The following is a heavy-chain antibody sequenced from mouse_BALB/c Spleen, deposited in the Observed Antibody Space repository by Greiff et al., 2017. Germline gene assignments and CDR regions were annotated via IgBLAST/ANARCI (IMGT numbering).Heavy chain of an antibody. CDR3: ARSDDFDY. J-gene: IGHJ2*01. CDR2: IRNKANGYTT. CDR1: GFTFTDYY. Sequence: EVNVVESGGGLVQPWGSLRLSCATSGFTFTDYYMSWVRQPPGKALEWLGFIRNKANGYTTEYSASVKGRFTISRDNSQSILYLQMNTLRAEDSATYYCARSDDFDYWGQGTTLTVSS. V-gene: IGHV7-3*02.